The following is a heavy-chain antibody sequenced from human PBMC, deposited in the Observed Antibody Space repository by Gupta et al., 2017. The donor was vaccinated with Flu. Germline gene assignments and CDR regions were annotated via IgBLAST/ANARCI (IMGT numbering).Heavy chain of an antibody. Sequence: EVQLLESGGGLVQPGGSLRLSCAASGFTFSSYAMSWVRQAPGKGLEWVVGINGTGENTYDADSVKGHFTISRDNSKNTLYLQINSLRVEDTAMYHCARGSTMVRGMHLFDYWGQGTLVTVSS. CDR2: INGTGENT. J-gene: IGHJ4*02. CDR3: ARGSTMVRGMHLFDY. V-gene: IGHV3-23*01. D-gene: IGHD3-10*01. CDR1: GFTFSSYA.